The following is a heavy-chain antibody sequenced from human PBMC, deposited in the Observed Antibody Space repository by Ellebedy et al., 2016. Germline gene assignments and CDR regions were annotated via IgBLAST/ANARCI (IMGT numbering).Heavy chain of an antibody. J-gene: IGHJ3*02. CDR2: IIPTFGTA. CDR1: GGTFSSYA. V-gene: IGHV1-69*06. Sequence: SVKVSXXASGGTFSSYAISWVRQAPGQGLEWMGGIIPTFGTANYAQKFQGRVTITADKSTSTVYMELSSLRSEDTAVYYCARDWAPIVWGSYRLNAFDIWGQGTMVTVSS. D-gene: IGHD3-16*02. CDR3: ARDWAPIVWGSYRLNAFDI.